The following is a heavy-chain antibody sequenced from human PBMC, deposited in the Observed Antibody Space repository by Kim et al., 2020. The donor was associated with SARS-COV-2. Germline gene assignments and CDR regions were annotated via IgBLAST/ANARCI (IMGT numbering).Heavy chain of an antibody. V-gene: IGHV1-69*01. Sequence: KFQGRVTITEDESASMVYMKLSSLRSDDTALYYCARGNYSSPRDFYYGMDVWGQGTMVTVSS. D-gene: IGHD6-13*01. J-gene: IGHJ6*02. CDR3: ARGNYSSPRDFYYGMDV.